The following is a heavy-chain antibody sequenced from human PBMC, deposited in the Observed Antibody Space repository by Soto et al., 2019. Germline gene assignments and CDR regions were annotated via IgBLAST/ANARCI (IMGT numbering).Heavy chain of an antibody. CDR1: GGSFSGQR. V-gene: IGHV1-69*01. J-gene: IGHJ4*02. Sequence: QVQLVQSGAEVKKPGSSVQVSCKASGGSFSGQRVSWARQAPGQRLEWLGGIIPMFRTTNYARQFQGRLTITADGSTNTASMELTSLTSEDTAIDYCANEPNWGQGTLVTVSS. CDR2: IIPMFRTT. CDR3: ANEPN.